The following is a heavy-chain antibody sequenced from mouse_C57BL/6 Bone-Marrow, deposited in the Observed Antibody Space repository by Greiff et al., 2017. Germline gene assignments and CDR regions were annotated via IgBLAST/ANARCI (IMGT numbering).Heavy chain of an antibody. CDR3: AREEDYYGSSYGFAY. D-gene: IGHD1-1*01. V-gene: IGHV3-6*01. Sequence: VQLKESGPGLVKPSQSLSLTCSVTGYSITSGYYWNWIRQFPGNKLEWMGYISYDGSNNYNPSLKNRISITRDPSKNQFFLKLNSVTTEDTATYYCAREEDYYGSSYGFAYWGQGTLVTVSA. CDR1: GYSITSGYY. J-gene: IGHJ3*01. CDR2: ISYDGSN.